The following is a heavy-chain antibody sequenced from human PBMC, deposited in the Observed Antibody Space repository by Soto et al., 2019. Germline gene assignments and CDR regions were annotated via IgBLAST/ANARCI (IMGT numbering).Heavy chain of an antibody. J-gene: IGHJ6*02. V-gene: IGHV1-69*06. CDR2: IIPIFGTA. Sequence: SVKVSCKASGGTFSSYAISWVRQAPGQGLEWMGGIIPIFGTANYAQKFQGRVTITADKSTSTAYMELSSLRSEDTAVYYCARDSSGTPRNGGYYGMVNYLAVWGQGTTVTVSS. D-gene: IGHD3-22*01. CDR3: ARDSSGTPRNGGYYGMVNYLAV. CDR1: GGTFSSYA.